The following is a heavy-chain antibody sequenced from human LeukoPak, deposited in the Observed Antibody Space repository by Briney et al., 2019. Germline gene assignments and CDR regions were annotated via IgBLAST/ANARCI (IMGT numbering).Heavy chain of an antibody. CDR1: GGSISSYY. CDR3: ARERYSSSWPKGWFDP. D-gene: IGHD6-13*01. Sequence: SETLSLTCTASGGSISSYYWSWIRQPPGKGLEWIGYIYYSGSNNYNPSLKSRVTISVDTSKNQFSLKLSSVTAADTAVYYCARERYSSSWPKGWFDPWGQGTLVTVSS. V-gene: IGHV4-59*01. CDR2: IYYSGSN. J-gene: IGHJ5*02.